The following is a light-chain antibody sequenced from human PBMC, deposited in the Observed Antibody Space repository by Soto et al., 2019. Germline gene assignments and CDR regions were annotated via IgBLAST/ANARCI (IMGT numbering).Light chain of an antibody. J-gene: IGLJ1*01. CDR1: SSNIGAGYD. V-gene: IGLV1-40*01. CDR2: GNS. Sequence: QSVLTQPPSVSGAPGQTVTISCTGSSSNIGAGYDVHWYQQLPGTAPKLLIYGNSNRPSGVPDRFSGSKSGTSASLAIPGLQAEDEADYYCQSYDSSLSGSYVFGTGTKLTVL. CDR3: QSYDSSLSGSYV.